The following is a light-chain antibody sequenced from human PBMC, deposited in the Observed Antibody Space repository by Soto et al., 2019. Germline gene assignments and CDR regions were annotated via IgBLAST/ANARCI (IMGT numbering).Light chain of an antibody. CDR2: AIS. CDR1: QGIRFA. Sequence: DIQMTQSPSSLSASVGDRVTITCRASQGIRFALAWYQQKPGKAPERLIYAISSLQSGVPSRFSGSGSGTEFTLTIDSLQPEDIATYYCLQNSTYPYTFGPGPKVDIK. CDR3: LQNSTYPYT. V-gene: IGKV1-17*01. J-gene: IGKJ2*01.